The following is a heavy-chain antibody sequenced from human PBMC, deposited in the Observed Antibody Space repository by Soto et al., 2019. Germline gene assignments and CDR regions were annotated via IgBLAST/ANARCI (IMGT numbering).Heavy chain of an antibody. CDR2: IYYSGST. Sequence: SETLSLTCTVSGGSISSGGYYWSGIRQHPGKGLEWIGYIYYSGSTYYNPSLKSRVTISVDTSKNQFSLKLSSVTAAYTAVYYCARDDLNLGYSSSTSCPYNGIDVRDQGPTGTGSS. J-gene: IGHJ6*02. V-gene: IGHV4-31*03. CDR1: GGSISSGGYY. CDR3: ARDDLNLGYSSSTSCPYNGIDV. D-gene: IGHD2-2*01.